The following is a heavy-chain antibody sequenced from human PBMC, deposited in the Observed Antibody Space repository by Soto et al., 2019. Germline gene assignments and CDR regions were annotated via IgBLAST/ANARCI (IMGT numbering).Heavy chain of an antibody. D-gene: IGHD6-19*01. J-gene: IGHJ4*02. CDR3: ARGEAVTGHQFDY. Sequence: QVQLQESGPGLVKPSGTLSLTCAVSGGSISSSNWWTWVRQPPGKGLEWIGEIYHTGSTTYNPSLNSRVTISVHKSKNQFSLKLSTVTAADPAVYYCARGEAVTGHQFDYWGQGPLVTVSS. V-gene: IGHV4-4*02. CDR2: IYHTGST. CDR1: GGSISSSNW.